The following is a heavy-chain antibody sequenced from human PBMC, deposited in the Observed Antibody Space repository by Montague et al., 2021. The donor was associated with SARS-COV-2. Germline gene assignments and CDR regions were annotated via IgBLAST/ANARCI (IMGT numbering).Heavy chain of an antibody. V-gene: IGHV4-4*07. D-gene: IGHD1-26*01. J-gene: IGHJ4*02. CDR1: GGSISGYY. CDR2: IYTSETLSGNT. Sequence: SETRSLTCTVSGGSISGYYWTWVRQPAGKGLEWIGRIYTSETLSGNTXYNPSLKSRVTLSVDMSKNQFSLKLNSVTAADTAVYYCARVGGSYSAGIDYWGQGTLVTVSS. CDR3: ARVGGSYSAGIDY.